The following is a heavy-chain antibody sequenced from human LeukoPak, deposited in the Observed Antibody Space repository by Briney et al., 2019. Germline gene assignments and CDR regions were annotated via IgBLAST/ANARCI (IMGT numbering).Heavy chain of an antibody. CDR2: ISSSGSTI. J-gene: IGHJ4*02. V-gene: IGHV3-48*03. Sequence: PGGSLRLSCAASGVTFSSYEMNWVRQAPGKGLEWVSYISSSGSTIYYADSVKGRFTISRDNAKNSLYLQMNSLRAEDTAVYYCARHSSVRGVMRYWGQGTLVTVSS. D-gene: IGHD3-10*01. CDR1: GVTFSSYE. CDR3: ARHSSVRGVMRY.